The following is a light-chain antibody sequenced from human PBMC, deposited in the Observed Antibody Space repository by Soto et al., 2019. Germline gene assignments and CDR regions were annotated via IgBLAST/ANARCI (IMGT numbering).Light chain of an antibody. Sequence: QSALTQPPSASGTPGQTVTIPCSGTSSNIGGNPVNWFHQVPGTAPKLVIYSNDQRHSGVTDRFAGSKSGTSASLVISGLRSEDEADYYCASWDDSLEGVLFGGGTQLTVL. J-gene: IGLJ3*02. CDR1: SSNIGGNP. CDR3: ASWDDSLEGVL. CDR2: SND. V-gene: IGLV1-44*01.